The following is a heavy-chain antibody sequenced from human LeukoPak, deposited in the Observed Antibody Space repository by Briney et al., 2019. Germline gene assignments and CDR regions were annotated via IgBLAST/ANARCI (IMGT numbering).Heavy chain of an antibody. J-gene: IGHJ4*02. D-gene: IGHD4-11*01. CDR3: AKDLARGNGMTTAFDY. Sequence: GGSLRLSCAVSGFTFSNYAMSWVHQAPGKGLEWVAVISYDGSNKYYADSVKGRFTISRDNSKNTLYLQMNSLRAEDMAVYYCAKDLARGNGMTTAFDYWGQGTLVSVSS. V-gene: IGHV3-30-3*01. CDR2: ISYDGSNK. CDR1: GFTFSNYA.